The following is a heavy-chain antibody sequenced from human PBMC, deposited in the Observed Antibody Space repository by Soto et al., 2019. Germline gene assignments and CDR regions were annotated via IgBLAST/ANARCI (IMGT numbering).Heavy chain of an antibody. Sequence: PGGSLRLSCAASGFTFSSYAMSWVRQAPGKRLEWVSAISGSGGSTYYADSVKGRFTISRDNSKNKLYLQMNSLRAEDTAVYYCAYSSTPFDYWGQGTLVTVSS. J-gene: IGHJ4*02. V-gene: IGHV3-23*01. CDR1: GFTFSSYA. CDR3: AYSSTPFDY. CDR2: ISGSGGST. D-gene: IGHD6-13*01.